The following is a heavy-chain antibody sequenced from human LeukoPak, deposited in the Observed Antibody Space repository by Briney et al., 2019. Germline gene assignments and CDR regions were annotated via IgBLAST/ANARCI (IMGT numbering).Heavy chain of an antibody. CDR3: AKSRGSGSNMARGVNFDY. V-gene: IGHV3-23*01. CDR2: ISGSGGST. Sequence: GGTLRLSCAASGFTFSSYGMSWVRQAPGKGLEWVSAISGSGGSTYYADSVKGRFTISRDNSKNTLYLQMNSLRAEDTAVYYCAKSRGSGSNMARGVNFDYWGQGTLVTVSS. J-gene: IGHJ4*02. D-gene: IGHD3-10*01. CDR1: GFTFSSYG.